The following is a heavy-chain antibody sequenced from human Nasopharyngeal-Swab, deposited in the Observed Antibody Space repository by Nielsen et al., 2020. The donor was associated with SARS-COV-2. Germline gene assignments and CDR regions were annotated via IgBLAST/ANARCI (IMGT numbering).Heavy chain of an antibody. D-gene: IGHD4-17*01. CDR2: LYTSGST. J-gene: IGHJ4*02. V-gene: IGHV4-61*02. Sequence: SETLSLTCTVSSGSISSGSYYWSWIRQPAGKGLEWIGRLYTSGSTNYNPSLKSRVTISEDTSKNQFSLKLSSVTAADTAVYYCSTVNYWGQGTLVTVSS. CDR1: SGSISSGSYY. CDR3: STVNY.